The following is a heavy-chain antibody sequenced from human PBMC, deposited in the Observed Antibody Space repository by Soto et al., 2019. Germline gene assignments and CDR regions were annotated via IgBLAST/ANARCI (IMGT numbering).Heavy chain of an antibody. D-gene: IGHD3-22*01. CDR2: MYHSGST. Sequence: PSETLSLTCAVSGCSISSGCYSWGWIRQPPGKGLEWIGYMYHSGSTNYNPSLKSRVTISVDTSKNQFSLKLSSVTAAVRAVYYCARLGYYDSSGYYAGYWGQGTLVTVSS. CDR3: ARLGYYDSSGYYAGY. CDR1: GCSISSGCYS. V-gene: IGHV4-30-2*01. J-gene: IGHJ4*02.